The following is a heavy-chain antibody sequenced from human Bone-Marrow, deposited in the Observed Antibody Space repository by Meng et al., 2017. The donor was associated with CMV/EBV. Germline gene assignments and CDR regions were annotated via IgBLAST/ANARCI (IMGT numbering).Heavy chain of an antibody. CDR1: GGSISSSSYY. J-gene: IGHJ4*02. Sequence: SETLSLTCTVSGGSISSSSYYWGWIRQPPGKGLEWIGSIYYSGSTYYNPSLKSRVTISVDTSKNQFSLKLSSVTAADTAVYYCARGAANYDFWSGYYSWAYYFDYWGQGTLVTVSS. CDR2: IYYSGST. D-gene: IGHD3-3*01. CDR3: ARGAANYDFWSGYYSWAYYFDY. V-gene: IGHV4-39*07.